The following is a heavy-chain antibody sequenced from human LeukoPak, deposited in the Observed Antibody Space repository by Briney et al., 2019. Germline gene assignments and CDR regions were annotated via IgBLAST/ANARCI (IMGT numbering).Heavy chain of an antibody. J-gene: IGHJ4*02. Sequence: SVKVSCKVSGNTFTDLSMNWVRQAPGKGLELMGGFDPEDVETIYAQKFQGRVTMIEDTSTETAYMELTSLRPEDTAVYYCATDFYRGRQFDYWGQGTLVTVSS. D-gene: IGHD2/OR15-2a*01. CDR1: GNTFTDLS. CDR3: ATDFYRGRQFDY. CDR2: FDPEDVET. V-gene: IGHV1-24*01.